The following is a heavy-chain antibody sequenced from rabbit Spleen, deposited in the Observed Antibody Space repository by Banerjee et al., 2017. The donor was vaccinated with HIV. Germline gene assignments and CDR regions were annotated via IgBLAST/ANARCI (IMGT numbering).Heavy chain of an antibody. Sequence: QSLEESGGGLIQPEGSLTLTCKASGFSFSNKAVMCWVRQAPGKGLEWIACIDTNDGDTDYANWPKGRFTISKTSSTTVTLQMTSLTAADTGTYFCAREFYDGYGFDPWGPGTLVTVS. CDR1: GFSFSNKAV. D-gene: IGHD4-2*01. CDR2: IDTNDGDT. CDR3: AREFYDGYGFDP. J-gene: IGHJ2*01. V-gene: IGHV1S40*01.